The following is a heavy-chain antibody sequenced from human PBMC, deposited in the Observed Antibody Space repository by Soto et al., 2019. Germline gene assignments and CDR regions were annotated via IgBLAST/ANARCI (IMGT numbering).Heavy chain of an antibody. V-gene: IGHV1-69*01. CDR2: TIPILSVT. CDR3: ASNSQSCSGGSCHAY. CDR1: GGTVGRFS. D-gene: IGHD2-15*01. J-gene: IGHJ4*02. Sequence: KVSCKPSGGTVGRFSISWVRQAPGQGLEWMGGTIPILSVTNYAQKFQDRVTIIVDETTRTAYMQLSSLRSDDTAIYYCASNSQSCSGGSCHAYWGQGTLVTVSA.